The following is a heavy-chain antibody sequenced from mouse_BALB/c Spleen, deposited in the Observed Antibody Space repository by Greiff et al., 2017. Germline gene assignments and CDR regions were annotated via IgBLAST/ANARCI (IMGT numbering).Heavy chain of an antibody. CDR2: IDPSDSYT. V-gene: IGHV1S127*01. Sequence: VQLQQPGAELVKPGASVKMSCKASGYTFTSYWMHWVKQRPGQGLEWIGVIDPSDSYTSYNQKFKGKATLTVDTSSSTAYMQLSSLTSEDSAVYYCTIYYGNYPQGYRGVGGRETADSVS. J-gene: IGHJ1*03. CDR3: TIYYGNYPQGYRGV. CDR1: GYTFTSYW. D-gene: IGHD2-1*01.